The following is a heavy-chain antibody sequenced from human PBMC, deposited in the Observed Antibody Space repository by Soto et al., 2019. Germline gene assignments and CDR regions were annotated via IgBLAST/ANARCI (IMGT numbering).Heavy chain of an antibody. V-gene: IGHV1-8*01. D-gene: IGHD6-13*01. Sequence: QVQLVQSGSEVKKPGASVNVSCKASGYTFTSYDINWVRQATGQGLEWMGLMNPNSVNTGYAQKFQGRVTMTRNTSISTAYMELSSLSSEDTAVYYCAREHSSSWRFAYFCQGTLVTFSS. CDR3: AREHSSSWRFAY. CDR1: GYTFTSYD. J-gene: IGHJ4*02. CDR2: MNPNSVNT.